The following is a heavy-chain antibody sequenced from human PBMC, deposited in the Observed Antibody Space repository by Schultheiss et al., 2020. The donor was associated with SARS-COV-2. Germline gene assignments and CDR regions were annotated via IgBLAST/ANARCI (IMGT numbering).Heavy chain of an antibody. J-gene: IGHJ4*02. CDR2: ISSDSVYK. CDR1: GFNFDNYA. D-gene: IGHD1-7*01. V-gene: IGHV3-21*04. CDR3: ARDVYNWNYAGALDS. Sequence: GGSLRLSCAASGFNFDNYAMNWVRQTPGKGLEWVSSISSDSVYKYYADSVKGRFTISRDNARNSLYLQMNSLTAEDTAMYYCARDVYNWNYAGALDSWGQGTRVTVSS.